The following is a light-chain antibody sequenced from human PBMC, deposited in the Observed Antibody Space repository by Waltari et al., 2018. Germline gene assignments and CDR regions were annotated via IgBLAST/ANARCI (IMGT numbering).Light chain of an antibody. J-gene: IGLJ3*02. CDR2: DVS. Sequence: DQKNPGKAPKLMIYDVSKRPSGVSNRFSGSKAGNAASLTISWLQAEDEADYYCSSYTSSSSWVFGGGTKLTVL. CDR3: SSYTSSSSWV. V-gene: IGLV2-14*04.